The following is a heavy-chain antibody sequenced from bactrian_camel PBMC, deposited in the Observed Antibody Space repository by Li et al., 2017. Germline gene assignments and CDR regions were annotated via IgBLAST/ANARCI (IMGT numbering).Heavy chain of an antibody. V-gene: IGHV3S31*01. J-gene: IGHJ6*01. CDR3: AARGPYCYTKLPVRDFTY. CDR2: IRTGGGPT. Sequence: VQLVESGGGSVQAGGSLRLSCAVFGSTVSRYSMAWFRQAPGLEREGVAAIRTGGGPTFYSDSVKGRFTASRDDALNTVYLEMTSLKPEDTAMYYCAARGPYCYTKLPVRDFTYWGQGTQVTVS. D-gene: IGHD2*01. CDR1: GSTVSRYS.